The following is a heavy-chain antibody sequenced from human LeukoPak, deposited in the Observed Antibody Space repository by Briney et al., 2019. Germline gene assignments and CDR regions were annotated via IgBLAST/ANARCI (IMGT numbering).Heavy chain of an antibody. CDR3: ALGLVTDY. Sequence: GGSLRLSCAASGFTVSSNFMSWVRQAPGRGLEWVSVIYSGGSTCYADSVKGRFTISRDNSKNTLYLQMNSLRVEDTAVYYCALGLVTDYWGQGTLVTVSS. D-gene: IGHD3-9*01. CDR1: GFTVSSNF. J-gene: IGHJ4*02. CDR2: IYSGGST. V-gene: IGHV3-66*01.